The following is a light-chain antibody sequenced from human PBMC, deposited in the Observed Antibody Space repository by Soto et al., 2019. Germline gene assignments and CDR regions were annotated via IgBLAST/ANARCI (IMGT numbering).Light chain of an antibody. V-gene: IGKV1-5*03. Sequence: DIQMTQSPSTLSASVEDRVTITCRASQSISSWLAWYQQKPGKAPKLLIYKASSLESGVPSRFSRSESGTEFTLSISILQPDDFATYYCQQYNSPYTFGQGTKLEIK. CDR1: QSISSW. J-gene: IGKJ2*01. CDR3: QQYNSPYT. CDR2: KAS.